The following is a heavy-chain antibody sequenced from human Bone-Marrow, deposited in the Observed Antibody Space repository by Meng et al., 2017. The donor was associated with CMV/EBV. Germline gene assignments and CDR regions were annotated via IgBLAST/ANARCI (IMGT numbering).Heavy chain of an antibody. CDR2: TYYRSKWYN. CDR3: ARGGVVVPAAIRSDYYYYYGMDV. Sequence: SQTLSLTCAISGDSVSSNSAAWNWIRQSPSRGLEWLGRTYYRSKWYNDYAVSVKSRITINPDTSKNQFSLQLNSVTPEDTAVYYCARGGVVVPAAIRSDYYYYYGMDVWGQGTTVTVSS. CDR1: GDSVSSNSAA. D-gene: IGHD2-2*01. V-gene: IGHV6-1*01. J-gene: IGHJ6*02.